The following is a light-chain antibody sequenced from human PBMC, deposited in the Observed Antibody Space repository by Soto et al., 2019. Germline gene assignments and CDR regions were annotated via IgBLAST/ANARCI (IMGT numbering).Light chain of an antibody. CDR1: SSNIGTGYD. J-gene: IGLJ1*01. CDR3: QSYDSSLSTYV. V-gene: IGLV1-40*01. CDR2: GST. Sequence: QSVLTQPPSVSGAPGQRVTISCTGSSSNIGTGYDVHWYQQLPGTAPKVLIYGSTNRPSGVPDRFSGSKSGTSASLAITGLQAEDEADYYCQSYDSSLSTYVFGTGTKLTVL.